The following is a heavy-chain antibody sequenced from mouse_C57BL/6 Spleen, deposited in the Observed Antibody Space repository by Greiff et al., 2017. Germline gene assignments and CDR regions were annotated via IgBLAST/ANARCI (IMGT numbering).Heavy chain of an antibody. CDR2: ISYSGST. Sequence: VQLQQSGPGMVKPSQSLSLTCTVTGYSITSGYDWHWIRHFPGNKLEWMGYISYSGSTNYNPSLKSRISITHDTSKNHFFLKLNSVTTEDTATYYCARGGDEGSFDYWGQGTTLTVSS. J-gene: IGHJ2*01. V-gene: IGHV3-1*01. CDR3: ARGGDEGSFDY. CDR1: GYSITSGYD. D-gene: IGHD3-2*02.